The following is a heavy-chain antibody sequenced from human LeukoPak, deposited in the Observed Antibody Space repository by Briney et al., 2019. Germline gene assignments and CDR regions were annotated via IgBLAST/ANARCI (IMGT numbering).Heavy chain of an antibody. J-gene: IGHJ3*02. Sequence: SETLSLTCAVYGGSFSGYYWSWIRQPPGKGLEWIGEINHSGSTNYNPSLKSRVTISVGTSKNQFSLKLSSVTAADTAVYYCARVHGASNAFDIWGQGTMVTVSS. D-gene: IGHD4-17*01. CDR3: ARVHGASNAFDI. CDR2: INHSGST. V-gene: IGHV4-34*01. CDR1: GGSFSGYY.